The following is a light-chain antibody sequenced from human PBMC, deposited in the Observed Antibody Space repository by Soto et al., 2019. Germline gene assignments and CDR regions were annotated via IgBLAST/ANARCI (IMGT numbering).Light chain of an antibody. J-gene: IGKJ4*01. Sequence: PGERATVSCRASQSVSSNLAWYQQKPGQAPRLVIYDASTRATGIPARFSGSGSGTEFILSISSLQSEDFAVYYCQQYSDWPLTFGGGTKVEIK. CDR3: QQYSDWPLT. CDR1: QSVSSN. CDR2: DAS. V-gene: IGKV3-15*01.